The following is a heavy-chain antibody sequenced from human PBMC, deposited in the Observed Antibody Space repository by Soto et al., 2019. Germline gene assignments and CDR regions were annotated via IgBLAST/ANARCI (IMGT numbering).Heavy chain of an antibody. CDR3: AKDRQFTIFGVVLGY. CDR2: ISGSGGST. J-gene: IGHJ4*02. CDR1: GFTFSSYA. V-gene: IGHV3-23*01. Sequence: TGGSLRLSCAASGFTFSSYAMSWVRQAPGKGLEWVSAISGSGGSTYYADSVKGRFTISRDNSKNTLYLQMNSLRAEDTAVYYCAKDRQFTIFGVVLGYWGQGTLVTVSS. D-gene: IGHD3-3*01.